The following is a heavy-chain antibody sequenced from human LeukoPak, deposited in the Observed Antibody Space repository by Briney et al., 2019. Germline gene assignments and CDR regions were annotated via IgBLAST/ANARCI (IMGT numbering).Heavy chain of an antibody. CDR2: ISGSGGST. V-gene: IGHV3-23*01. Sequence: QTGGSLRLSCAASGFTLSSYAMSWVRQAPGKGLEWVSSISGSGGSTYYTDSVKGRFTISRDNSKNTLHLRMNSLRAEDTAVYYCAKGVVPAAYRYYFDYWGQGTLVTVSS. J-gene: IGHJ4*02. D-gene: IGHD2-2*01. CDR3: AKGVVPAAYRYYFDY. CDR1: GFTLSSYA.